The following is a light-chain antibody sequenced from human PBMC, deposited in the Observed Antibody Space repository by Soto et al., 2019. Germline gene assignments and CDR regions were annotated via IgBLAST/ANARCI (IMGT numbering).Light chain of an antibody. CDR3: QHRKNWQVN. Sequence: EVVLTQSPDTLSLPPGERATLSCRASQSISSYLAWYQQKPGQAPRLLIYDASSRAAGIPARFSGSGSGTDFTLTISSLEPEDFAVYYCQHRKNWQVNFGQGTRLEIK. CDR2: DAS. J-gene: IGKJ5*01. CDR1: QSISSY. V-gene: IGKV3-11*01.